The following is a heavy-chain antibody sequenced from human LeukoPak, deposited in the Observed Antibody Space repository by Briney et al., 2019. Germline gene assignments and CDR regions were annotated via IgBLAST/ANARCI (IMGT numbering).Heavy chain of an antibody. CDR2: IIPIFGTA. J-gene: IGHJ4*02. Sequence: GASVKVSCKASGGTFSSYAISWVRQAPGQGLEWMGGIIPIFGTANYAQKFQGRVTITADESTSTAYMELSSLRSEDTAVYYCATAISGFLEWLPHYWGQGTLVTVSS. V-gene: IGHV1-69*13. CDR3: ATAISGFLEWLPHY. D-gene: IGHD3-3*01. CDR1: GGTFSSYA.